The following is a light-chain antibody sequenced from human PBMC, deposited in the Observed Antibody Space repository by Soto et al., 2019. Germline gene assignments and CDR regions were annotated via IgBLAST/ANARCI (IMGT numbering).Light chain of an antibody. CDR1: QSLSRY. J-gene: IGKJ4*01. CDR3: QQRSDWPLT. Sequence: EIVLTQSPATLSLSPGERATLSCRASQSLSRYLAWYQQRRGQAPRLLIYDASMRATGIPARFSGSGSGTDFTLSISSLEPEDFAVYYCQQRSDWPLTFGGGTKVEIK. V-gene: IGKV3-11*01. CDR2: DAS.